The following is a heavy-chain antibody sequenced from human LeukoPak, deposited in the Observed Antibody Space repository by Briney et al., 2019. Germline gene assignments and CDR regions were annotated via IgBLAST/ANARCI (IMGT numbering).Heavy chain of an antibody. CDR1: GFTFGDYA. D-gene: IGHD5-12*01. CDR2: IRSKAYGGTT. CDR3: TAYDPSDYYGMDV. V-gene: IGHV3-49*01. J-gene: IGHJ6*02. Sequence: GGSLRLSCTASGFTFGDYAMSWFRQAPGKGLEWVGFIRSKAYGGTTEFAASVKGRFIISRDGSKSIAYLQMNSLKTEDTAVYYCTAYDPSDYYGMDVWGQGTTVTVS.